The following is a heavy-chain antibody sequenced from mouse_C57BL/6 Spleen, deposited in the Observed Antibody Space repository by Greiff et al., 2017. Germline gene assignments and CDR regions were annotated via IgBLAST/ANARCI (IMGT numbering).Heavy chain of an antibody. J-gene: IGHJ2*01. Sequence: VQLKESGAELVRPGTLVKVSCKASGYAFTNYLIEWVKQRPGQGLEWIGVINPGSGGTNYNEKFKGKATLTADKSSSTAYMQLSSLTSEDSAVYCCARGGLRRVFDYWGQGTTLTVSS. V-gene: IGHV1-54*01. CDR2: INPGSGGT. CDR3: ARGGLRRVFDY. D-gene: IGHD2-4*01. CDR1: GYAFTNYL.